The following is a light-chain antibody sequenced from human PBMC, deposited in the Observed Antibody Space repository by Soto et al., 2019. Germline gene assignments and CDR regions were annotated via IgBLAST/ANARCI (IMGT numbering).Light chain of an antibody. Sequence: EILMTQSRATLSVSPGERATLSCRATQTVNNKVVWYQHKPGQAPRLLIYGASTRATGIPARFSGSGSGTDFTLTISSLEPEDFAVYYCQQRSNWPPLTFGGGTKVDIK. J-gene: IGKJ4*01. CDR2: GAS. CDR3: QQRSNWPPLT. CDR1: QTVNNK. V-gene: IGKV3-11*01.